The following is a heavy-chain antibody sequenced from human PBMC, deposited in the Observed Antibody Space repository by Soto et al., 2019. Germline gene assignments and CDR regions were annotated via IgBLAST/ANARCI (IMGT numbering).Heavy chain of an antibody. J-gene: IGHJ6*02. CDR3: ASGSALYGMAV. CDR2: IIPIFGTP. D-gene: IGHD2-15*01. Sequence: QVQLVQSGAEVKKPGSSVKVSCKASGGTFSSYAISWVRQAPRQGLEWMGGIIPIFGTPSYAQKFQGRVTITADKSTSTAYMALSRLRSEDTAVYYCASGSALYGMAVWGQGTTVTVSS. V-gene: IGHV1-69*06. CDR1: GGTFSSYA.